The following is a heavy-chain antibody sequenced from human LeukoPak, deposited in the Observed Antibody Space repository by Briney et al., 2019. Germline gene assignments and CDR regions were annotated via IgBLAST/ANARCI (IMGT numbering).Heavy chain of an antibody. V-gene: IGHV4-34*01. J-gene: IGHJ4*02. CDR2: INHSGST. Sequence: SETLSLTCAVYGGSFSGYYWSWIRQPPGKGLERIGEINHSGSTNYNPSLKSRVTISVDTSKNQFSLKLSSVTAADTAVYYCARLSYVAGTTGNYYFDYWGQGTLVTVSS. D-gene: IGHD6-19*01. CDR1: GGSFSGYY. CDR3: ARLSYVAGTTGNYYFDY.